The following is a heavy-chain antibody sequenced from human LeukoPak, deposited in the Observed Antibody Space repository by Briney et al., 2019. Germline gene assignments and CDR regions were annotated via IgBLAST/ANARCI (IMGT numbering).Heavy chain of an antibody. CDR2: IYYSGST. Sequence: SETLSLTCTVSGGSLSSSSYYWGWIRQPPGKGLEWIGNIYYSGSTYYNPSLKSRVTISVDTSKSQFSLKLSSVTAADTAMYYCASLPNRDYYYMDVWGKGTTVTVSS. CDR3: ASLPNRDYYYMDV. D-gene: IGHD1-14*01. V-gene: IGHV4-39*01. CDR1: GGSLSSSSYY. J-gene: IGHJ6*03.